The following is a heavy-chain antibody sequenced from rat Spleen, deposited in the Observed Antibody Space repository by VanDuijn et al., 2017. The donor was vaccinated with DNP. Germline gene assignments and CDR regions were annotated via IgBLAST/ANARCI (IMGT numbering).Heavy chain of an antibody. D-gene: IGHD1-12*02. CDR2: INADGGST. Sequence: EVQLLESGGGLVQPGRSLKLSCAASGFTFSSYWMYWIRQAPGKGLEWVASINADGGSTYYPDSVKGRFTISRDNAENTVYLQMNSLRSEDSATYYCANYNYYDGTYWGQGVMVTVSS. J-gene: IGHJ2*01. CDR3: ANYNYYDGTY. V-gene: IGHV5-58*01. CDR1: GFTFSSYW.